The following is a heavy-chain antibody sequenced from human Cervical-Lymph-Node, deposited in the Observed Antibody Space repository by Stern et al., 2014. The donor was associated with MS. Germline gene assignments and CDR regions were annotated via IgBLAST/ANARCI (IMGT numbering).Heavy chain of an antibody. CDR2: IYTDGST. CDR3: ARAIFGVNTAAMAPDAFDS. Sequence: EVQLVESGGGLIQPGGSLRLSCAAPGFTVSKNYMSWVRQAPGKGLEWVSLIYTDGSTYYAGPVKGRCTISRDSSKNMLFLQMNSLRAEDTAMYYCARAIFGVNTAAMAPDAFDSWGQGTMVTVSS. J-gene: IGHJ3*01. D-gene: IGHD3-3*01. CDR1: GFTVSKNY. V-gene: IGHV3-53*01.